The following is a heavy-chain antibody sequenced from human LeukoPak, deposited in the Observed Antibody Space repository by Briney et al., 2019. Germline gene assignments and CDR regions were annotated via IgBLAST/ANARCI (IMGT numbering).Heavy chain of an antibody. V-gene: IGHV3-15*01. J-gene: IGHJ3*02. CDR3: TTLDVAWIQLDDDAFDI. CDR1: GFTFSNAW. CDR2: IKSKTDGGTT. Sequence: GGSLRLSCAASGFTFSNAWMSWVRQAPGKGLEWVGRIKSKTDGGTTDYAAPVKGRFTISRDDSKNTLYLQMNSLKTEDTAVYYCTTLDVAWIQLDDDAFDIWGQGTMVTVSS. D-gene: IGHD5-18*01.